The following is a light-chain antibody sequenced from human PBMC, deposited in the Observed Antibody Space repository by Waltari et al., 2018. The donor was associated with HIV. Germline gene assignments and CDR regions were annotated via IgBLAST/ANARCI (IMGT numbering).Light chain of an antibody. CDR2: GAS. CDR1: QSVSSN. V-gene: IGKV3-15*01. Sequence: EIVMTQSPATLSVSPGERATTSCRASQSVSSNVAWYQQKPGQAPRLLIYGASTRATGIPARFSGSGSGTEFTLTISSLQSEDFAVYYCQQYNNWPRTFGQGTKLEIK. CDR3: QQYNNWPRT. J-gene: IGKJ2*01.